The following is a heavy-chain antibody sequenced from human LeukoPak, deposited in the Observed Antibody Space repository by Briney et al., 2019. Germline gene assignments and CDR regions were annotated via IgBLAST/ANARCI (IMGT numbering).Heavy chain of an antibody. D-gene: IGHD2-15*01. CDR2: MYGGGNT. CDR3: ALLSGPSYS. Sequence: GGSLRLSCAASGFFVSTKYMSWVRQAPGEGLEWVSIMYGGGNTDYAESAKGRFTISRDNSNKTLHLQMKNLRADDTAVYYCALLSGPSYSWGQGTLVTVSS. V-gene: IGHV3-53*05. J-gene: IGHJ4*02. CDR1: GFFVSTKY.